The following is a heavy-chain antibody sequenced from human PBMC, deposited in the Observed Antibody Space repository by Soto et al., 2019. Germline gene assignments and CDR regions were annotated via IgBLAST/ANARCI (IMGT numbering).Heavy chain of an antibody. D-gene: IGHD5-12*01. Sequence: SETLSLTCTVSVGSISSGGYYWSWIRQHPGKGLEWIGYIYYSGSTYYNPSLKSRVTISVDTSKNQCSLKLSSVTAADTAVYYCARQIYDSDAGPNFQYYFDSWGQGTPVNVSS. V-gene: IGHV4-31*03. CDR2: IYYSGST. J-gene: IGHJ4*02. CDR3: ARQIYDSDAGPNFQYYFDS. CDR1: VGSISSGGYY.